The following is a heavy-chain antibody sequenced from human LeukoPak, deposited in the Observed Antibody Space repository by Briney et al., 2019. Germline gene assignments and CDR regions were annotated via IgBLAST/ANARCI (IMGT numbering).Heavy chain of an antibody. CDR1: GGSISSSSYY. CDR3: ARDFMVDYYDSSLGAFDI. J-gene: IGHJ3*02. Sequence: PSETLSLTCTVSGGSISSSSYYWGWIRQPPGKGLEWIGSIYYSGSTYYNPSLKSRVTISVDTSKNQFSLKLSSVTAADTAVYYCARDFMVDYYDSSLGAFDIWGQGTMVTVSS. D-gene: IGHD3-22*01. CDR2: IYYSGST. V-gene: IGHV4-39*02.